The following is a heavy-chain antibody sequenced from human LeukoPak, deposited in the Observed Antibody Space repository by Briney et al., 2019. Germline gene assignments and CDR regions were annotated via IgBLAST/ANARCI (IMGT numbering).Heavy chain of an antibody. CDR3: ARGRRPIVVVVAALVTNWFDP. Sequence: ASVKVSCKASGYTFTGYYMHWVRQAPGQGLEWMGWISPNSGGTNYAQKFQGRVTMTRDTSISTAYMELSRLRSDDTAVYYCARGRRPIVVVVAALVTNWFDPWGQGTLVTVSS. D-gene: IGHD2-15*01. J-gene: IGHJ5*02. CDR1: GYTFTGYY. V-gene: IGHV1-2*02. CDR2: ISPNSGGT.